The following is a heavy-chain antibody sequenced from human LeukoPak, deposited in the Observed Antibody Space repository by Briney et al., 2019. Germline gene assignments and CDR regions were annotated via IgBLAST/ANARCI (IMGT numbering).Heavy chain of an antibody. D-gene: IGHD6-13*01. CDR2: ISGSGDSR. CDR3: AKEGSAAAGTVPHYYYYYGMDV. CDR1: GFTFISYA. V-gene: IGHV3-23*01. Sequence: GGCLRLSCAASGFTFISYAMSWVRQAPGKGLEWVSGISGSGDSRFYADSVKGRFTVSRDNSKDTLYLRMSSLRVDDTAVYYCAKEGSAAAGTVPHYYYYYGMDVWGQGTTVTVSS. J-gene: IGHJ6*02.